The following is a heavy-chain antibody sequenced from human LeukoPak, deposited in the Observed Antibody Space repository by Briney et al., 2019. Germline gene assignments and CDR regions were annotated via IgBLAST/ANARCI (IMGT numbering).Heavy chain of an antibody. CDR2: ISGSGGNT. CDR3: AKVPCSSTSCYTVSYFDY. J-gene: IGHJ4*02. Sequence: GGSLRLSCAASGFTFSSYAMSWVRQAPGKGLEWVSAISGSGGNTYYADSVKGRFTISRDNSKNTLYLQMNSLRAEDTALYYCAKVPCSSTSCYTVSYFDYWGQGTLVTVSS. V-gene: IGHV3-23*01. CDR1: GFTFSSYA. D-gene: IGHD2-2*02.